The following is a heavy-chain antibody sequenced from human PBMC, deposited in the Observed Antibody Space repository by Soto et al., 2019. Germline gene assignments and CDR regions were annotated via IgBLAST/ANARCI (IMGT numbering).Heavy chain of an antibody. J-gene: IGHJ2*01. CDR3: ARSPWGYGWYFDL. CDR1: GFTFSSYA. Sequence: EVQLLESGGGLVQPGGSLRLSCAASGFTFSSYAMSWVRQAPGKGLEWVSAISGSGGSTYYADSVKGRFTISRDNSKNTLYLQMNSLRAEDTAVYYCARSPWGYGWYFDLWGRGTLVTVSS. CDR2: ISGSGGST. V-gene: IGHV3-23*01. D-gene: IGHD3-16*01.